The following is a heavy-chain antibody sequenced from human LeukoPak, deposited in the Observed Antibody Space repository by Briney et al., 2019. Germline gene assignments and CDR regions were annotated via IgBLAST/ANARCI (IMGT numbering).Heavy chain of an antibody. CDR1: GGSISSGGYS. CDR2: IYHSGST. D-gene: IGHD4-17*01. V-gene: IGHV4-30-2*01. Sequence: SETLSPTCAVSGGSISSGGYSWSWIRQPPGKGLEWIGYIYHSGSTYYNPSLKSRVTISVDRSKNQFSLKLSPVTAADTAVYYCARDRYGDHTYFDYWGQGTLVTVSS. CDR3: ARDRYGDHTYFDY. J-gene: IGHJ4*02.